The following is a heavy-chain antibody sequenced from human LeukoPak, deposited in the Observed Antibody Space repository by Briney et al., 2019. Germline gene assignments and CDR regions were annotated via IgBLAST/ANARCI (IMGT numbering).Heavy chain of an antibody. Sequence: ASVKVSCKASGYTFTSYGISWVRQAPGQGLEWMGWISAYNGNTNYAQKLQGRVTMTTDTSTSTAYMELRSLRSEDTAVYYCASGGYSRGYYYYGMDVWGQGTTVTVSS. J-gene: IGHJ6*02. CDR2: ISAYNGNT. CDR3: ASGGYSRGYYYYGMDV. CDR1: GYTFTSYG. D-gene: IGHD3-10*01. V-gene: IGHV1-18*01.